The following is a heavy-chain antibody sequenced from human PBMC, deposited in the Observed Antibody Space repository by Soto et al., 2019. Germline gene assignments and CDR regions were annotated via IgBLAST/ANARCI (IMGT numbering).Heavy chain of an antibody. V-gene: IGHV3-33*01. CDR1: GFTFSNYG. D-gene: IGHD1-26*01. J-gene: IGHJ4*02. Sequence: QVQLVESGGGVVQPGRSLRLSCAASGFTFSNYGMHWVRQAPGKGLEWVAAIYYEGSNKEYADSVKGRFTISRDNXXNTPFLQMDSVRAETTAVYYCARDAASGSYSPFDAWGQGNLVAVSS. CDR3: ARDAASGSYSPFDA. CDR2: IYYEGSNK.